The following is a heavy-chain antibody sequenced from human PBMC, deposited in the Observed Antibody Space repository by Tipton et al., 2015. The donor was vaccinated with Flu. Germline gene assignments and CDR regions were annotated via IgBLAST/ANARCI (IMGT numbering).Heavy chain of an antibody. D-gene: IGHD3-22*01. Sequence: SLRLSCAASGFTFSSYGMHWVRQAPGKGLEWVAVIWYDGSNKYYADSVKGRFTISRDNSKNTLYLQMNSLRAEDTAVYYYAKSDWLSPTPPWYWGQGTLVTVSS. CDR1: GFTFSSYG. CDR3: AKSDWLSPTPPWY. V-gene: IGHV3-33*06. J-gene: IGHJ4*02. CDR2: IWYDGSNK.